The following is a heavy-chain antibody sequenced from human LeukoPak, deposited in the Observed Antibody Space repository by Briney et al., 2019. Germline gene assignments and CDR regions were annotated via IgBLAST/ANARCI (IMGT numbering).Heavy chain of an antibody. CDR2: IIPIFGTA. D-gene: IGHD2-21*01. Sequence: SVKVSCKASGGTFSSYAISWVRQAPGQGLEWMGGIIPIFGTANYAQKFQGRVTITTDESTSTAYMELSSLRSDDTAVYYCARAIVAMLGSYYYYYGMDVWGQGTTVTVSS. V-gene: IGHV1-69*05. CDR1: GGTFSSYA. J-gene: IGHJ6*02. CDR3: ARAIVAMLGSYYYYYGMDV.